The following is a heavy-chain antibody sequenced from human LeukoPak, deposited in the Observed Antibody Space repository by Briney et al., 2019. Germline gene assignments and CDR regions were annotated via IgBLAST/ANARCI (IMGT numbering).Heavy chain of an antibody. CDR1: GFTFSTYS. CDR3: ARANTNGYTYRNFDH. Sequence: PGGSLRLSCAASGFTFSTYSMNWVRQAPGKGLEWVSSISYGSIYIYYADSVKGRFTISRDDAQNSLYLQLNSLRAEDSALFYCARANTNGYTYRNFDHWGQGTLVTVSS. J-gene: IGHJ4*02. V-gene: IGHV3-21*01. D-gene: IGHD5-18*01. CDR2: ISYGSIYI.